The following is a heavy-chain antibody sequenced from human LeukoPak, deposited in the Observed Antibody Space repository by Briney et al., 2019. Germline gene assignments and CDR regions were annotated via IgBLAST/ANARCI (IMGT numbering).Heavy chain of an antibody. CDR2: ISYSGST. D-gene: IGHD2-15*01. CDR1: GGSISSYY. CDR3: ARGWVVAANTFDY. V-gene: IGHV4-59*12. J-gene: IGHJ4*02. Sequence: SETLSLTCTVSGGSISSYYWSWIRQPPGKGLECTGYISYSGSTNYNPSLKSRVTISVDTSKNQFSLKLSSVTAADTAVYYCARGWVVAANTFDYWGQGTLVTVSS.